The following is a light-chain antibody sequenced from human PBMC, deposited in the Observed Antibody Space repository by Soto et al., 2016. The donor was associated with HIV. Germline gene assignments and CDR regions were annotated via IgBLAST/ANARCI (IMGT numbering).Light chain of an antibody. J-gene: IGLJ3*02. CDR1: NIGDKS. CDR3: QVWDSGNDHRV. Sequence: SYELTQPPSVSVTPGETARITCGGNNIGDKSVHWYQQKPGQAPVLVVYDDNDRPSGIPERFSGSNFGNTATLTISRVEAGDEADYHCQVWDSGNDHRVFGGGTSPDRP. CDR2: DDN. V-gene: IGLV3-21*02.